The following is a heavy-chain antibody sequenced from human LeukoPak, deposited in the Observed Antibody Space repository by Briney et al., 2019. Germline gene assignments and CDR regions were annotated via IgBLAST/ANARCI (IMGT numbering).Heavy chain of an antibody. V-gene: IGHV3-74*01. CDR2: INSDGSST. CDR3: ARVNYYDSSGYPYYFDY. CDR1: GFTVSSNY. D-gene: IGHD3-22*01. Sequence: GGSLRLSCAASGFTVSSNYMSWVRQAPGKGLVWVSRINSDGSSTSYADSVKGRFTISRDNAKNTLYLQMNSLRAEDTAVYYCARVNYYDSSGYPYYFDYWGQGTLVTVSS. J-gene: IGHJ4*02.